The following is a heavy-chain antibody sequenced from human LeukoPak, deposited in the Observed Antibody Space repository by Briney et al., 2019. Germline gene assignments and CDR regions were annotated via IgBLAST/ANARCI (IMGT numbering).Heavy chain of an antibody. D-gene: IGHD2-2*02. CDR1: GGSISSSSYY. J-gene: IGHJ4*02. Sequence: SETLSLTCTVSGGSISSSSYYWGWIRQPPGKGLEWIGEINHSGSTNYNPSLKSRVTISVDTSKNQFSLKLSSVTAADTAVYYCARGLEECSSTSCYTGFDYWGQGTLVTVSS. V-gene: IGHV4-39*07. CDR2: INHSGST. CDR3: ARGLEECSSTSCYTGFDY.